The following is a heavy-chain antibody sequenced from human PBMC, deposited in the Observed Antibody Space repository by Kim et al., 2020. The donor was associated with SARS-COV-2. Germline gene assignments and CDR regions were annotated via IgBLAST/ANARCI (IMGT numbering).Heavy chain of an antibody. J-gene: IGHJ4*02. Sequence: IKQDGSEKYYVDSVKGRFTISRDNAKNSLYLQMNSLRAEDTAVYYCARSLYWGQGILVTVSS. CDR3: ARSLY. V-gene: IGHV3-7*04. CDR2: IKQDGSEK.